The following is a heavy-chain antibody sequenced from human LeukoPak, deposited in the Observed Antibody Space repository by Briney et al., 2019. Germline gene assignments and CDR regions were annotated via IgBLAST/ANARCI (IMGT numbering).Heavy chain of an antibody. CDR1: GGSFSGYY. V-gene: IGHV4-34*01. CDR3: ARSPSRIYCSSTSCYLIMLY. D-gene: IGHD2-2*01. J-gene: IGHJ4*02. Sequence: KSSETLSLTCAVYGGSFSGYYWSWIRQPPGKGLEWVGEINHSGSTNYNSSLKSRVTISVDTSKNQFSLKLSSVTAADTAVYYCARSPSRIYCSSTSCYLIMLYWGQGTLVTVSS. CDR2: INHSGST.